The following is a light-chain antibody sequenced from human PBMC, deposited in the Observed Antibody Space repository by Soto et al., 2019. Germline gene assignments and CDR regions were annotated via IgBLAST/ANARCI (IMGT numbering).Light chain of an antibody. V-gene: IGKV3-20*01. J-gene: IGKJ1*01. CDR1: QSVSSSY. CDR2: GAS. Sequence: EIVLTQSPGSLSLSPGERATLSCRASQSVSSSYLAWYQQKPGQAPRLLIYGASSRATGIPDRFSGSGSGTDFTLTISRLEPEDCAVYYCQQYGSSPVTFGRGTKVDIK. CDR3: QQYGSSPVT.